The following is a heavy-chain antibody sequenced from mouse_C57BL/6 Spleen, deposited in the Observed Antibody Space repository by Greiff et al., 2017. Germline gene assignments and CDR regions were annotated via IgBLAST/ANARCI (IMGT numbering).Heavy chain of an antibody. CDR1: GYAFSSSW. J-gene: IGHJ3*01. V-gene: IGHV1-82*01. Sequence: VQLVESGPELVKPGASVKISCKASGYAFSSSWMNWVKQRPGKGLEWIGRISPGDGDTNYNGKFKGKATLTADKSSSTAYMQLSSLTSEDSAVYFCARSPGGLLLAYWGQVTLVTVSA. CDR2: ISPGDGDT. D-gene: IGHD2-3*01. CDR3: ARSPGGLLLAY.